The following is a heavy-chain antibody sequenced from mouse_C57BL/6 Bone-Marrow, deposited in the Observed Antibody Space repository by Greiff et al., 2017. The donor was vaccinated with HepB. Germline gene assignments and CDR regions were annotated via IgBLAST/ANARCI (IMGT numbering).Heavy chain of an antibody. J-gene: IGHJ3*01. V-gene: IGHV1-15*01. CDR3: IGYGSWFAY. CDR2: IDPETGGT. CDR1: GYTFTDYE. D-gene: IGHD1-1*01. Sequence: QVQLKESGAELVRPGASVTLSCKASGYTFTDYEMHWVKQTPVHGLEWIGAIDPETGGTAYNQKFKGKAILTADKSSSTAYMELRSLTSEDSAVYYCIGYGSWFAYWGQGTLVTVSA.